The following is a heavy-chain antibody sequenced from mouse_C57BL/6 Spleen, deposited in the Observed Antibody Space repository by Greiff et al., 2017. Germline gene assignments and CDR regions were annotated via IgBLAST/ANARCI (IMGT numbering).Heavy chain of an antibody. D-gene: IGHD2-4*01. CDR2: IDPNSGGT. V-gene: IGHV1-72*01. Sequence: QVQLQQPGAELVKPGASVKLSCKASGYTFTSYWMHWVKQRPGRGLEWIGRIDPNSGGTKYNEKFKSKATLTVDKPSSTAYMQLSILTSEDSAVYCGARESYDYEFAYWGQGTRVTVSA. CDR1: GYTFTSYW. CDR3: ARESYDYEFAY. J-gene: IGHJ3*01.